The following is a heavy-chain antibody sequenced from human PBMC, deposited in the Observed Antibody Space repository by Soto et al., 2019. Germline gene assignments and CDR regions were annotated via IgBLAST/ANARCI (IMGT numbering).Heavy chain of an antibody. CDR2: IDYSGST. V-gene: IGHV4-31*03. D-gene: IGHD5-18*01. CDR3: ASYVDTAMAFTLDY. CDR1: GGSISSGGYY. J-gene: IGHJ4*02. Sequence: PSETLSLTCTVSGGSISSGGYYWSWIRQHPGKGLEWIGYIDYSGSTYYNPSLKSRVTISVDTSKNQFSLKLSSVTAADTAVYYCASYVDTAMAFTLDYWGQGTLVTVSS.